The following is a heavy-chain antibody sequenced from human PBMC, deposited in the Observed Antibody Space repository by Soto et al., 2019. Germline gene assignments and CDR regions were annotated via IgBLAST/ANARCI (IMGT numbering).Heavy chain of an antibody. CDR2: IWFDGNKE. CDR1: GFKFRNYA. V-gene: IGHV3-33*01. D-gene: IGHD3-16*01. J-gene: IGHJ5*02. Sequence: QVQLVESGGGVVQPGKSLRLSCAASGFKFRNYAIHWVRQAPGKGLEWLAVIWFDGNKEYYADSVKGRFTISRDNSKNPVFLHMTSLTADASGVFYCPRAPSMMLLDRFDPWGAGTLVTVSS. CDR3: PRAPSMMLLDRFDP.